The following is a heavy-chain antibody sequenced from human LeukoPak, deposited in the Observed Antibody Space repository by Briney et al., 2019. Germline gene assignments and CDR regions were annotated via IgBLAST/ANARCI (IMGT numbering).Heavy chain of an antibody. CDR3: AVAGQGYFQH. Sequence: AGSLRLACAASGFTLSGSAMDWVRQASGKGLEWVGRIRSKANSYATAYAASVKGRFTIFRDDSKNTAYVQMYSMKTEDTAVYYCAVAGQGYFQHWGQGTLVTISS. CDR2: IRSKANSYAT. J-gene: IGHJ1*01. CDR1: GFTLSGSA. V-gene: IGHV3-73*01. D-gene: IGHD6-19*01.